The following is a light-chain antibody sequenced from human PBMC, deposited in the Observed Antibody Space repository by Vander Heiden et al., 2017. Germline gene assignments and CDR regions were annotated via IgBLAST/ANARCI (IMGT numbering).Light chain of an antibody. CDR3: QQYGSSSHFT. V-gene: IGKV3-20*01. Sequence: EIVLTQSPGTLSLSPGERATLSCRASQSLSNNYLAWYQRKPGQAPRLLMYGASSRATGTPDRFSGSGSGTDFTLTISRLEPEDFAVYYCQQYGSSSHFTFGPGTKVDVK. CDR1: QSLSNNY. J-gene: IGKJ3*01. CDR2: GAS.